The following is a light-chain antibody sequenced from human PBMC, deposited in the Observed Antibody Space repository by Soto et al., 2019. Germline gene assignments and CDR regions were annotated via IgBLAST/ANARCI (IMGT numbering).Light chain of an antibody. J-gene: IGKJ5*01. Sequence: DFELTQSPDSLAVSLGERATINCKSSQGVFSSSTNKNYLAWFQQKPGQPPKLLIYWASTRKSGVPDRFSGSGSGTDFTLTITSLQAEDVAVYYCQQYHSDPITFGQGTRLEIK. V-gene: IGKV4-1*01. CDR1: QGVFSSSTNKNY. CDR2: WAS. CDR3: QQYHSDPIT.